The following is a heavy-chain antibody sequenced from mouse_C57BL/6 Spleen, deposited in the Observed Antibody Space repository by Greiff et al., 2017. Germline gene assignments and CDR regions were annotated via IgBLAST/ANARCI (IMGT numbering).Heavy chain of an antibody. CDR3: ARREEGDGYYEGYAMDY. V-gene: IGHV1-82*01. CDR2: IYPGDGDT. Sequence: VQLQQSGPELVKPGASVKISCKASGYAFSSSWMNWVKQRPGKGLEWIGRIYPGDGDTNYNGKFKGKATLTADKSSSTAYMQLSSLTSEDSAVYFCARREEGDGYYEGYAMDYWGQGTSVTVSS. J-gene: IGHJ4*01. D-gene: IGHD2-3*01. CDR1: GYAFSSSW.